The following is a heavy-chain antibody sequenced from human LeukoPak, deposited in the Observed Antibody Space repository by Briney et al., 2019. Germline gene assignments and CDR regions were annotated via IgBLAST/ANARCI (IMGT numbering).Heavy chain of an antibody. Sequence: GGSLRLSCAASGFTFSSYGMHWVRQAPGKGLEGVAFIRYDGSNKYYADSVKGRFTISRDNSKNTLYLQMNSLRAEDTAVYYCAKVMTTVTLFDYWGQGTLVTVSS. V-gene: IGHV3-30*02. CDR1: GFTFSSYG. CDR2: IRYDGSNK. CDR3: AKVMTTVTLFDY. D-gene: IGHD4-17*01. J-gene: IGHJ4*02.